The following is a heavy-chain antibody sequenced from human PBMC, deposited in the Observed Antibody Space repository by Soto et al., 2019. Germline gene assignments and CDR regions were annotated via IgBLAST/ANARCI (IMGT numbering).Heavy chain of an antibody. D-gene: IGHD2-15*01. CDR1: GFTFSSYG. V-gene: IGHV3-30*18. CDR3: AKIPPPLGYCSGGSCYEVGY. Sequence: GGSLRLSCAASGFTFSSYGMHWVRQAPGKGLEWVAVISYDGSNKYYADSVKGRFTISRDNSKNTLYLQMNSLRAEDTAVYYCAKIPPPLGYCSGGSCYEVGYWGQGTLVTVSS. J-gene: IGHJ4*02. CDR2: ISYDGSNK.